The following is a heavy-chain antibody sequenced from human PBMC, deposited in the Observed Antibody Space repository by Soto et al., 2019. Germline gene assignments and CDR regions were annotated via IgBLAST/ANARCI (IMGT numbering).Heavy chain of an antibody. J-gene: IGHJ6*02. CDR3: AKDQVRGATGIVLDGMDV. V-gene: IGHV3-30*18. CDR1: GFTFSNYG. D-gene: IGHD2-15*01. Sequence: QVQLVESGGGVVQPGGSLRLACAASGFTFSNYGMHWVRQAPGKGLEWVAVISYDGRNSYYADSVQGRFTISRDNSNTTVYLHMNSLRAEDTAIYYCAKDQVRGATGIVLDGMDVGGQGTTVTLSS. CDR2: ISYDGRNS.